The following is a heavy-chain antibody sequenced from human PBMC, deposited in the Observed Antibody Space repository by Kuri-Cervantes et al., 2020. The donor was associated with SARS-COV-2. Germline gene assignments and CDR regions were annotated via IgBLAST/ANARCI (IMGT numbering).Heavy chain of an antibody. V-gene: IGHV4-59*12. CDR1: GGSISSYY. J-gene: IGHJ1*01. D-gene: IGHD6-19*01. Sequence: ESLKISCTVSGGSISSYYWSWIRQPPGQGLEWLGYIYYSGSTKYNPSLESRVTISLDTSRNQFSLKLSSVTAADSAVYYCARVGGQVAGTLYFQHWGQGTLVTVSS. CDR3: ARVGGQVAGTLYFQH. CDR2: IYYSGST.